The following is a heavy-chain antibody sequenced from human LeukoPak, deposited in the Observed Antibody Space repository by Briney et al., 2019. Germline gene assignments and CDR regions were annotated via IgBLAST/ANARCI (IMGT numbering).Heavy chain of an antibody. CDR2: INPNSGGT. J-gene: IGHJ5*02. D-gene: IGHD6-13*01. Sequence: ASVKVSCKASGYTFTGYYMHWVRQAPGQGLEWMGRINPNSGGTNYARKFQGRVTMTRDTSISTAYMELSRLRSDDTAVYYCARDRVAAAHFVSHRGWFDPWGQGTLVTVSS. CDR3: ARDRVAAAHFVSHRGWFDP. CDR1: GYTFTGYY. V-gene: IGHV1-2*06.